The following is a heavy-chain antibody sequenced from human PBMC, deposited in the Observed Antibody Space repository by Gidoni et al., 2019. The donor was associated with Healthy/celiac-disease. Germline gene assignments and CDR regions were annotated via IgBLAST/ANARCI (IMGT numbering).Heavy chain of an antibody. V-gene: IGHV3-66*01. CDR2: IYSGGST. J-gene: IGHJ4*02. CDR1: GFTVSSNY. Sequence: EVQLVESGGGLVQPGGSLRLSCAASGFTVSSNYMSWVRQAPGKGLEWVSVIYSGGSTYYADSVKGRFTISRDNSKNTLYLQMNSLRAEDTAVYYCARVPPPYCSGGSCYPFDYWGQGTLVTVSS. D-gene: IGHD2-15*01. CDR3: ARVPPPYCSGGSCYPFDY.